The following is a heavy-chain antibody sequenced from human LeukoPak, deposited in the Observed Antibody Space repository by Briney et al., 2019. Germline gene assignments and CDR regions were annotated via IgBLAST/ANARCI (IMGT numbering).Heavy chain of an antibody. CDR3: ARDVRYSDAFDI. D-gene: IGHD2-21*01. J-gene: IGHJ3*02. CDR1: GFTFSSYA. Sequence: GGSLRLSCAASGFTFSSYAMSWVRQAPGKGLEWVSAISGSGGTTYYADSVKGRFTISRDSYKNTLYLQMNSLRAEDTAVYYCARDVRYSDAFDIWGQGTMVTVSS. CDR2: ISGSGGTT. V-gene: IGHV3-23*01.